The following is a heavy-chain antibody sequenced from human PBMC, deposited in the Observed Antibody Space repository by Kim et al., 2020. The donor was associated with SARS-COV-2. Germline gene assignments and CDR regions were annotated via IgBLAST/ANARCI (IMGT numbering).Heavy chain of an antibody. CDR1: GFTLSTYW. CDR3: ARDAYSGSYSDAY. V-gene: IGHV3-7*03. D-gene: IGHD1-26*01. J-gene: IGHJ4*02. Sequence: GGSLRLSCAASGFTLSTYWMSWVRQAPGKGLEWVANINQDGSAKKYAASVKGRFTISRDDAKNSLFLQMNSLRVEDTALYYCARDAYSGSYSDAYWGQGTLVTGSS. CDR2: INQDGSAK.